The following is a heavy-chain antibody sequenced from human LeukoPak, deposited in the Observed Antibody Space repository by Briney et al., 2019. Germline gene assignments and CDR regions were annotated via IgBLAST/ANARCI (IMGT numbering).Heavy chain of an antibody. J-gene: IGHJ4*02. D-gene: IGHD3-22*01. Sequence: GSLRLSCAVSGITLSNYGMSWVRQAPGKGLEWVAGISDSGGRTNYADSVKGRFTISRDNPKNTLYLQMNSLRAEDTAVYFCATRGVVIRVILVGFHKEAYYFDSWGQGALVTVSS. CDR2: ISDSGGRT. V-gene: IGHV3-23*01. CDR3: ATRGVVIRVILVGFHKEAYYFDS. CDR1: GITLSNYG.